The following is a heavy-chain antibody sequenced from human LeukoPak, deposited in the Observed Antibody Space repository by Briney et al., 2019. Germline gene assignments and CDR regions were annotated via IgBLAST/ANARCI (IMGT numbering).Heavy chain of an antibody. CDR1: GFTFSSYA. CDR3: AKVGAMVRGVIIPPPSYGMDV. Sequence: GGSLRLSCAASGFTFSSYAMSWVRQAPGKGLEWLSAISGRGGSTYYADSVKGRFTISRDNSKNTLYLQMNSLRAEDTAVYYCAKVGAMVRGVIIPPPSYGMDVWGQGTTVTVSS. V-gene: IGHV3-23*01. CDR2: ISGRGGST. D-gene: IGHD3-10*01. J-gene: IGHJ6*02.